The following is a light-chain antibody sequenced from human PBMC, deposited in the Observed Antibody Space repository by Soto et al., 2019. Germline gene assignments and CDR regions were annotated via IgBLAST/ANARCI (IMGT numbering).Light chain of an antibody. Sequence: EIVMTQSPATLSVSPGERATLSCRASQSVSSNYLAWYQQKPGQAPRLLINGASNRATGIPDRFSGSGSGTDFTLTISRLEPEDFAVYYCQQYGNSPRSFGGGTKVDIK. CDR2: GAS. CDR1: QSVSSNY. V-gene: IGKV3-20*01. J-gene: IGKJ4*01. CDR3: QQYGNSPRS.